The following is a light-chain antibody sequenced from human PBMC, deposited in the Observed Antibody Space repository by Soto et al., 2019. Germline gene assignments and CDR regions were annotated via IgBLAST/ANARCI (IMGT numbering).Light chain of an antibody. CDR2: KAS. CDR1: QSISNW. V-gene: IGKV1-5*03. Sequence: DIQMTQSPSTLSASVGDRVTITCRASQSISNWLAWYQQKPGKAPNLLIYKASSLETGVPSRFSGTGSGTEFTLTISSLQPDDFASYYCQQYNSYPLTFGGGNKVEIK. J-gene: IGKJ4*01. CDR3: QQYNSYPLT.